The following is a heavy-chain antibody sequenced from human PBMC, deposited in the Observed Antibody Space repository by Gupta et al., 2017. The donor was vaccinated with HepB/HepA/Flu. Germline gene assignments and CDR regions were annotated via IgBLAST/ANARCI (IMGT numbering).Heavy chain of an antibody. CDR2: IYYSGST. D-gene: IGHD5/OR15-5a*01. CDR1: GGSISSYY. J-gene: IGHJ5*02. V-gene: IGHV4-59*01. CDR3: GRVRDVYENWFDP. Sequence: QVQLQESGPGLVKPSETLSLTCTVSGGSISSYYWSWIRQPPGKGLEWIGYIYYSGSTNYNPSLKSRVTISVDTSKFQFSLKLSSVTAADTAVYYCGRVRDVYENWFDPWGQGTLVTVSS.